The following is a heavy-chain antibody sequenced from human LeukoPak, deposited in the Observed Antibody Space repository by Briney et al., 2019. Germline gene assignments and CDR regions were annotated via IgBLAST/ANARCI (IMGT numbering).Heavy chain of an antibody. CDR2: MSGSGGST. J-gene: IGHJ3*02. CDR1: GFTFSSFA. CDR3: AKDPTATGIDI. V-gene: IGHV3-23*01. Sequence: GGSLRLSCAASGFTFSSFAMSWVRQAPGGGLEWVSAMSGSGGSTHYADSVKGRFTTSRDNSKNTLYLQMNSLRAEDTAVYYYAKDPTATGIDIWGQGTMVTVSS. D-gene: IGHD5-18*01.